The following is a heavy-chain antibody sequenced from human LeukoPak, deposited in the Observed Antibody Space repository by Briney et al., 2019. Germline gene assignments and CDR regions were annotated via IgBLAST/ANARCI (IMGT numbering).Heavy chain of an antibody. CDR1: GGSISIYY. J-gene: IGHJ4*02. CDR2: IYYSGST. Sequence: SETLSLTCTVSGGSISIYYWSCIRQPPGKGLEWIGYIYYSGSTNYNPSLKSRVTISVDTSKNQFSLKLSSVTAADTAVYYCARGNSIAVAGNYWGQGTLVTVSS. D-gene: IGHD6-19*01. V-gene: IGHV4-59*01. CDR3: ARGNSIAVAGNY.